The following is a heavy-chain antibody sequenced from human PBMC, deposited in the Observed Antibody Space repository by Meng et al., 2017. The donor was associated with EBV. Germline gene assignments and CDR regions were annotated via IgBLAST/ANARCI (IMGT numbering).Heavy chain of an antibody. V-gene: IGHV1-69*01. D-gene: IGHD3-10*01. CDR3: ASESGRGFTPDY. Sequence: QVQFGQCGAGSKKPGSSVNGYCDAAGGTFRRDGVSWVRKVPGQVLEWMGGLMPMSDAPYYAQEFQDRVTITADESTSTHYMDLSGMRSEDTAVDYCASESGRGFTPDYWGQGTLVTVSS. CDR1: GGTFRRDG. J-gene: IGHJ4*02. CDR2: LMPMSDAP.